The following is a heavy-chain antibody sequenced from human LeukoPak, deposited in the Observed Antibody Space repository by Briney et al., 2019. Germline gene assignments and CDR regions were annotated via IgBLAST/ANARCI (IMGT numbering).Heavy chain of an antibody. D-gene: IGHD6-19*01. CDR3: ARGIAVARYFDY. CDR1: GFTFSSYS. V-gene: IGHV3-21*01. Sequence: PGGSLRLSCAASGFTFSSYSMNWVRQAPGKGLEWVSSISSSSSYIYYADSVKGRFTISRDNAENSLYLQMNSLRAEDTAVYYCARGIAVARYFDYWGQGTLVTVSS. CDR2: ISSSSSYI. J-gene: IGHJ4*02.